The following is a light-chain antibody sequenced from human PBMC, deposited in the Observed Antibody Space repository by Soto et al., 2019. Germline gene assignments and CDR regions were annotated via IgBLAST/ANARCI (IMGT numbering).Light chain of an antibody. J-gene: IGKJ1*01. CDR3: QQYNNRPPAT. CDR2: RAS. Sequence: EIVMTQSPATLSVSPGERATLSCRASQSVSSKLAWYQQKPGQAPRLLIYRASTRATDIPARFSGSGSGTEFTLTISSLQSEDFEVYYCQQYNNRPPATFGQGTKVDIK. V-gene: IGKV3-15*01. CDR1: QSVSSK.